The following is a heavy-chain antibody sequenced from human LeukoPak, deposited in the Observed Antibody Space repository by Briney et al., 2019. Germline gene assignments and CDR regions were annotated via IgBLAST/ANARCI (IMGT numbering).Heavy chain of an antibody. D-gene: IGHD2-21*02. V-gene: IGHV1-2*04. CDR3: ARGGGAYCGGDCHRNFDY. CDR1: GYTFTGYY. Sequence: ASVKVPCKASGYTFTGYYMHWVRQAPGQGLEWMGWINPNSGGTNYAQKFQGWVTMTRDTSISTAYMELSRLRSDDTAVYYCARGGGAYCGGDCHRNFDYWGQGTLVTVSS. CDR2: INPNSGGT. J-gene: IGHJ4*02.